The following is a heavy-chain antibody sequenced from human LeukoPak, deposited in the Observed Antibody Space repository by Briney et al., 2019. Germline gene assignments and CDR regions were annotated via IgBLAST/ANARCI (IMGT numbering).Heavy chain of an antibody. CDR2: IYDDNT. D-gene: IGHD3-10*01. CDR1: GFTVSAYA. CDR3: AARKVRGVWFYLDY. V-gene: IGHV3-23*01. Sequence: GVSLRLSCAASGFTVSAYAMAWVRQAPGKGLEWVSTIYDDNTYYADSVKGRFAFSTDNSKNTLYLQMNSLRVEDTAVYFCAARKVRGVWFYLDYWGQGTLVTVSS. J-gene: IGHJ4*02.